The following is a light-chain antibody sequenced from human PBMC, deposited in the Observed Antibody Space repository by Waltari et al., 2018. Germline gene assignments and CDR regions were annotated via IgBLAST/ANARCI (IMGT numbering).Light chain of an antibody. CDR1: SSDIGAYNF. Sequence: QSALTQPASVSGSPGQSITISCTGTSSDIGAYNFVSWYQKHPGKAPKVRIYDVNNLPSGVFSRFSGSKSGNTASLTISGLQAEDEADYYCSSYTTGSTRYVFGSGTKVTVL. V-gene: IGLV2-14*03. J-gene: IGLJ1*01. CDR2: DVN. CDR3: SSYTTGSTRYV.